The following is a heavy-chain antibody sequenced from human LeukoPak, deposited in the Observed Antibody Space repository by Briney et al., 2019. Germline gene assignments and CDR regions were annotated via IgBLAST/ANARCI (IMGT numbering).Heavy chain of an antibody. CDR1: GGTFGSYA. CDR3: ARELDASIAARFDP. D-gene: IGHD6-6*01. Sequence: SVKVSCKASGGTFGSYAISWLRQAPGQGLEWMGRIIPILGIANYAQKFQGRVTITADKSTSTAYMELSSLRSEDTAVYYCARELDASIAARFDPWGQGTLVTVSS. CDR2: IIPILGIA. J-gene: IGHJ5*02. V-gene: IGHV1-69*04.